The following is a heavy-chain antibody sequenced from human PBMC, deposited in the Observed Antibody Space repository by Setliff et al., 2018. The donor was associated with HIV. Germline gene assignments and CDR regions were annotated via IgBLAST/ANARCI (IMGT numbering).Heavy chain of an antibody. CDR2: ISWDSGRT. Sequence: LRLSCVASGFNFNDYSMHWVRQTPGKTLEWVSLISWDSGRTDYAVSVRGRFTISRDNSKNSLYLQMQSLRPEDTALYYCAKGTMNHDFLTGYSPFDSWGQGTQVTVS. CDR1: GFNFNDYS. CDR3: AKGTMNHDFLTGYSPFDS. J-gene: IGHJ4*02. V-gene: IGHV3-43D*03. D-gene: IGHD3-9*01.